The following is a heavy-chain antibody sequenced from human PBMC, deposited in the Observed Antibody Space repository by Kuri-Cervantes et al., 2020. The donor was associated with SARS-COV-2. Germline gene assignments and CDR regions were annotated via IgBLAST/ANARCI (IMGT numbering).Heavy chain of an antibody. V-gene: IGHV3-30*18. J-gene: IGHJ4*02. D-gene: IGHD2-21*01. CDR3: AKDRAGVHDF. CDR2: ISYDGKNK. CDR1: GFNFSTTD. Sequence: GESLKISCVASGFNFSTTDMHWVRQAPGKGLEWVTFISYDGKNKKCMASGKGRFTISRDNSQNTLHLQMKSLRDEDTAIYYCAKDRAGVHDFWGQGTLVTGAS.